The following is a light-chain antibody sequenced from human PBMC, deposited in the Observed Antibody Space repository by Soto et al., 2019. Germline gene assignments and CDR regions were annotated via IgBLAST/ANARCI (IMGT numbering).Light chain of an antibody. J-gene: IGKJ1*01. CDR3: QKYNRAPWT. V-gene: IGKV1-27*01. Sequence: DIQMTQSPSSLSASVGDRVTITCRASQGISNYLAWYQQQPGKVPKLLIYVASTLQSGVPSRFSGSGSVTDFTLTISSLKPEDVATYYCQKYNRAPWTFGQGTKVEIK. CDR1: QGISNY. CDR2: VAS.